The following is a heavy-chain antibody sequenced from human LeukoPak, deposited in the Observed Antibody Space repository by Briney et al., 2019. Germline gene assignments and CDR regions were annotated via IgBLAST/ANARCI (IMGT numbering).Heavy chain of an antibody. D-gene: IGHD3-3*01. CDR3: AKEFYDFWSGYPYYFDY. CDR2: INVSGGST. V-gene: IGHV3-23*01. Sequence: PSETLSLTCTVSGGSINSYYWSWVRQAPGKGLEWVSGINVSGGSTFYADSVRGRFTISRDNSKNTLYLQMNSLRAEDTAVYYCAKEFYDFWSGYPYYFDYWGQGTLVTVSS. CDR1: GGSINSYY. J-gene: IGHJ4*02.